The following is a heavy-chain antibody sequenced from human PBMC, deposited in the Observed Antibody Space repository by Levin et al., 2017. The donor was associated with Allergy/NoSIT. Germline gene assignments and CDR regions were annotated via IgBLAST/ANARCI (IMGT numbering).Heavy chain of an antibody. D-gene: IGHD6-6*01. J-gene: IGHJ6*02. Sequence: LSLPCAASGFTVSSNYMSWVRQAPGKGLEWVSVIYSGGSTYYADSVKGRFTISRDNSKNTLYLQMNSLRAEDTAVYYCAKASNYYYYGMDVWGQGTTVTVSS. V-gene: IGHV3-53*01. CDR3: AKASNYYYYGMDV. CDR2: IYSGGST. CDR1: GFTVSSNY.